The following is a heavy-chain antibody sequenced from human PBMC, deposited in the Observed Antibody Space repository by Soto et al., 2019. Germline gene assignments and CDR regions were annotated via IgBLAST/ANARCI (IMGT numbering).Heavy chain of an antibody. V-gene: IGHV1-18*01. D-gene: IGHD6-19*01. CDR2: INVYNGNT. CDR1: GYMFSNYA. CDR3: ARDLSSGWFDY. Sequence: QVQLVQSGDEVKRPGASVKDSCKASGYMFSNYAISWMRQTPGQGLEWMGWINVYNGNTNYAQKFQGRVTMATDTSTNTAYLDLRSLRSDDTAVHFCARDLSSGWFDYWGQGTLVIVSS. J-gene: IGHJ4*02.